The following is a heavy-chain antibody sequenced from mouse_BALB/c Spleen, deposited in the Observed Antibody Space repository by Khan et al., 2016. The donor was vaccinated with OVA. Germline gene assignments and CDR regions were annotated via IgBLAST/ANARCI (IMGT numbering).Heavy chain of an antibody. V-gene: IGHV1S81*02. D-gene: IGHD1-1*01. CDR2: TNPTNGRT. J-gene: IGHJ2*01. Sequence: QVQLKQSGAELVKAGASVKMSCKASGYTFTSYWMHWVKQRLGQGLEWLAETNPTNGRTYYNEKFKSKATLTVDKSSSTAYMLLSGPTFEDSAVYYCARIKKIVATYFDYWGQGTTLTVSS. CDR3: ARIKKIVATYFDY. CDR1: GYTFTSYW.